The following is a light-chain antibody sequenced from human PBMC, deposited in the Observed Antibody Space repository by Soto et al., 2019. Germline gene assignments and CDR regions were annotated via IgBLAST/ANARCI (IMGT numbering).Light chain of an antibody. J-gene: IGLJ2*01. Sequence: QSVLTQPASVSGSPGQSITISCTGTSSDVGSYNLVSWYQQHPGKAPKLMIYEGSKRPSGVSNRFSGSKSGNTASLTISGLQAEDEPDYYCCSYAGSSIHVVFGGGTKLTVL. CDR3: CSYAGSSIHVV. CDR1: SSDVGSYNL. V-gene: IGLV2-23*01. CDR2: EGS.